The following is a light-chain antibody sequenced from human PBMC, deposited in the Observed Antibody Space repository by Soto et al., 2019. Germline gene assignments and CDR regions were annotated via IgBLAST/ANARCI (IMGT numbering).Light chain of an antibody. J-gene: IGKJ1*01. V-gene: IGKV3-20*01. CDR1: QSVTSSY. CDR3: KQYVRSPWT. Sequence: PGDRATLPCRASQSVTSSYLAWYQQKPGQAHKLLMYGAYIRTSGIQDRFSGSGSGTDFTLTIRRLEPEDFAVYYCKQYVRSPWTFGQGTKVDIK. CDR2: GAY.